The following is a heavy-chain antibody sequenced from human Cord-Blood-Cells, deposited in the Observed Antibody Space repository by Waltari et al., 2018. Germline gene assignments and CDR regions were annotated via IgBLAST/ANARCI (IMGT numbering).Heavy chain of an antibody. CDR3: ARIIRRPLLADY. D-gene: IGHD3-3*02. V-gene: IGHV2-26*01. Sequence: QVTLKESGPVLVKPTETLTLTCTVSGSSLSNARMGVSWIRQPPGKALEWLAHIFSNDEKSYSTSLKSRLTISKDTSKSQVVLTMTNMDPVDTATYYCARIIRRPLLADYWGQGTLVTVSS. J-gene: IGHJ4*02. CDR2: IFSNDEK. CDR1: GSSLSNARMG.